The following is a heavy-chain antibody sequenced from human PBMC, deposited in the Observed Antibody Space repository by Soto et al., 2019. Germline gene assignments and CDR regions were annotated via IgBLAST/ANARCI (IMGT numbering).Heavy chain of an antibody. CDR3: ARIGGLDNWFDP. J-gene: IGHJ5*02. CDR1: GGSISSGGYY. D-gene: IGHD1-26*01. Sequence: SETLSLTCTVSGGSISSGGYYWSWIRQHPGKGLEWIGYIYYSGSTYYNPSLKSRVTISVDTSKNQFSLKLSSVTAADTAVYYCARIGGLDNWFDPWGQGTLVPVSS. CDR2: IYYSGST. V-gene: IGHV4-31*03.